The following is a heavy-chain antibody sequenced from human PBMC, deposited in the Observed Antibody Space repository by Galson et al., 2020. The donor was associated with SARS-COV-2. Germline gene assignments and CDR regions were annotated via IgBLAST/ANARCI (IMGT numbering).Heavy chain of an antibody. V-gene: IGHV5-51*01. D-gene: IGHD6-19*01. CDR3: ARGRRLGGSGLPCDY. Sequence: GESPKISCKATGYTSTHNRIGWVRQMPGKGLERNGIIYPGDSDPRYSPSFQGQVTISADRAIDTTYLQWSSLKASDSAIYYCARGRRLGGSGLPCDYWGQGTLVSVSS. CDR1: GYTSTHNR. J-gene: IGHJ4*02. CDR2: IYPGDSDP.